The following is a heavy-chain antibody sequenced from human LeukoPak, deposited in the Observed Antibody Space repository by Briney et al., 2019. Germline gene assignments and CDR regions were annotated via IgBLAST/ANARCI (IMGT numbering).Heavy chain of an antibody. V-gene: IGHV4-31*03. Sequence: PSGTLSLTCTVSGGSISSGAYDWSWIRQHPGKGLEWIGNIYNSGSTYYNPSLKSRVTISVDTSKNQFSLKLSSVTAADTAVYYCARWTVHGPRPYYFDYWGQGTLVTVSS. CDR3: ARWTVHGPRPYYFDY. CDR2: IYNSGST. CDR1: GGSISSGAYD. J-gene: IGHJ4*02. D-gene: IGHD3/OR15-3a*01.